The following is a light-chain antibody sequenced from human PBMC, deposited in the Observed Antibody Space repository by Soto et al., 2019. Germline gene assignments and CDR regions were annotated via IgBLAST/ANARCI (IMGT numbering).Light chain of an antibody. CDR2: DVS. J-gene: IGLJ2*01. V-gene: IGLV2-11*01. CDR1: SSDVGGYNY. CDR3: CSYAGSYTFVV. Sequence: QSALTQPRSVSGSPGQSVTISCTGTSSDVGGYNYVSWYQQHPGKAPKLMVYDVSQRPSGVPDRFSGSKSGNTASLTISGLQAEDEADYYCCSYAGSYTFVVFGGGTKLNVL.